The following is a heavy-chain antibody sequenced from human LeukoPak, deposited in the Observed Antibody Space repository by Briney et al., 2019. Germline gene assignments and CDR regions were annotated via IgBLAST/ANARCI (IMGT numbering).Heavy chain of an antibody. CDR2: INHSGST. CDR1: GGSFSGYY. J-gene: IGHJ3*02. CDR3: ARDWKSWSYEAFDI. D-gene: IGHD1-1*01. V-gene: IGHV4-34*01. Sequence: SETLSLTCAVYGGSFSGYYWSWIRQPPGKGLEWIGEINHSGSTNYNPSLKSRVTISVDTSKNQFSLKLSSVTVADTAVYYCARDWKSWSYEAFDIWGQGTMVTVSS.